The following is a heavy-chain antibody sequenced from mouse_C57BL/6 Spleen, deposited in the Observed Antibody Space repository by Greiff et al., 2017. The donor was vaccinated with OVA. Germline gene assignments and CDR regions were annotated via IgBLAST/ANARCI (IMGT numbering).Heavy chain of an antibody. V-gene: IGHV5-17*01. Sequence: VQLKESGGGLVKPGGSLKLSCAASGFTFSDYGMHWVRQAPEKGLEWVAYISSGSSTIYYDANVKGGFTFSRDNAKNTLFLQMTSLRSEDTAMYDCATPIYYDYVDAMDYWGQGTSVTVSS. D-gene: IGHD2-4*01. CDR2: ISSGSSTI. J-gene: IGHJ4*01. CDR3: ATPIYYDYVDAMDY. CDR1: GFTFSDYG.